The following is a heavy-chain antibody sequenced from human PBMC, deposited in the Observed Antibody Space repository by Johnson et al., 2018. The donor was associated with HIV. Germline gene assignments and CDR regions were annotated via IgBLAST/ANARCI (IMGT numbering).Heavy chain of an antibody. Sequence: EVLLLESGGGLVQPGGSLRLSCVASGFTFSSYWMSWVRQAPGKGLEWVANIKKDGSDKYYVDSVKGRFTISRDNAKNSLYLQINGLRAEDMAVYYCARDGPRRDAYDIWGQGTMVTVSS. J-gene: IGHJ3*02. CDR3: ARDGPRRDAYDI. V-gene: IGHV3-7*01. CDR1: GFTFSSYW. CDR2: IKKDGSDK.